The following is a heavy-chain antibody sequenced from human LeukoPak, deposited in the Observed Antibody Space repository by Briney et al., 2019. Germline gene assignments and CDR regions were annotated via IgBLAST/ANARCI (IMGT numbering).Heavy chain of an antibody. V-gene: IGHV1-18*01. D-gene: IGHD2-2*02. CDR1: GYTFLTSG. J-gene: IGHJ6*03. CDR3: ARGPPPRYCSSTSCYTPGDGLYYYYMDV. Sequence: EASVTVSCKASGYTFLTSGISWVRQAPGQGLEWMGWISVYNHNTNYARKFQGRVTVTTDTSTRTAYMELRSLRSDDTAVYYCARGPPPRYCSSTSCYTPGDGLYYYYMDVWGKGTTVTVSS. CDR2: ISVYNHNT.